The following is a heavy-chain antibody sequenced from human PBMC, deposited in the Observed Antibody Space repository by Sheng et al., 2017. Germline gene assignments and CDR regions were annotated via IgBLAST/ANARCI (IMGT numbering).Heavy chain of an antibody. CDR2: ISYDGSNK. V-gene: IGHV3-30*04. D-gene: IGHD1-26*01. Sequence: QVQLVESGGGVVQPGRSLRLSCAASGFTFSSYAMHWVXQAPGKGLEWVAVISYDGSNKYYADSVKGRFTISRDNSKNTLYLQMNSLRAEDTAVYYCARDSEWEPRGAFDIWGQGTMVTVSS. CDR1: GFTFSSYA. CDR3: ARDSEWEPRGAFDI. J-gene: IGHJ3*02.